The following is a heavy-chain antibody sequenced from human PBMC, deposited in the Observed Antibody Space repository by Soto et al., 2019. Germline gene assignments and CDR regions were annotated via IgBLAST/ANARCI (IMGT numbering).Heavy chain of an antibody. Sequence: GGSLRLSCAASGFTFSNYAMSWVRQAPGKGLEWVSSISGSGGSTCYADSVKGRFTISRDNSKNTLYLQMDSLRAEDTAVYYCARTVVFDYWGQGTLVTVSS. CDR1: GFTFSNYA. CDR2: ISGSGGST. V-gene: IGHV3-23*01. CDR3: ARTVVFDY. D-gene: IGHD2-15*01. J-gene: IGHJ4*02.